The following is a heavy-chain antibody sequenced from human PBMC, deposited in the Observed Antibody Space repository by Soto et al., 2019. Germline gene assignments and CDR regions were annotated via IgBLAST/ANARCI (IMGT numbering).Heavy chain of an antibody. J-gene: IGHJ6*02. CDR1: VYPLTSYY. CDR2: INPNSGGT. CDR3: ATLTLAQVYYYYYGMDV. V-gene: IGHV1-2*02. Sequence: SVKPCCKAPVYPLTSYYRHSVRQDPGQGLEWMGWINPNSGGTNYEQKFQGRVPMTRDTSISTDYMELSRLRSHDTAVYYCATLTLAQVYYYYYGMDVWGQGTTVTGSS.